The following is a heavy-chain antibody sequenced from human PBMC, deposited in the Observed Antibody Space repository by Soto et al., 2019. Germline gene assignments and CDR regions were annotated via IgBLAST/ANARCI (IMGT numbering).Heavy chain of an antibody. Sequence: GGSLILSCAASGFTFSSYSMHWVRQAPGKGLEWVAVISYDGSNKYYADSVKGRFTISRDNSKNTLYLQMNSLRAEDTAVYYCASPVKYSSGWYRSAYYFDYWGQGTLVTVSS. CDR2: ISYDGSNK. CDR1: GFTFSSYS. D-gene: IGHD6-19*01. J-gene: IGHJ4*02. V-gene: IGHV3-30-3*01. CDR3: ASPVKYSSGWYRSAYYFDY.